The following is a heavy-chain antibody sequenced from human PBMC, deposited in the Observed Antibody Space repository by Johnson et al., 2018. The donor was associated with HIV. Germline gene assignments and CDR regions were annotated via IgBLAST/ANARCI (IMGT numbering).Heavy chain of an antibody. CDR3: ARESPGYAFDI. Sequence: QVQLVESGGGLVQPGESLRLSCAASGFTFSSYAMHWVRQAPGTGLAWVAVISYDGSNKYSADSVKGRFTISRDNSKNTLYLQMNSLRAGDTAVYYCARESPGYAFDIWGQGTMVTVSS. V-gene: IGHV3-30*14. CDR1: GFTFSSYA. CDR2: ISYDGSNK. J-gene: IGHJ3*02. D-gene: IGHD1-1*01.